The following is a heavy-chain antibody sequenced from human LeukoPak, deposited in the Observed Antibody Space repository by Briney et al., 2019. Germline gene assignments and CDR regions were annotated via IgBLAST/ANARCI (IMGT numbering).Heavy chain of an antibody. D-gene: IGHD1-26*01. Sequence: SETLSLTCTVSGGSISSSSYYWGWIRQPPGRGLEWIGEINHRGSTNYNPSLKSRVTISVDTSKNQFSLKLSSVTAADTAVYYCARRGRVGAPTYYYYYYMDVWGKGTTVTISS. J-gene: IGHJ6*03. CDR2: INHRGST. V-gene: IGHV4-39*07. CDR1: GGSISSSSYY. CDR3: ARRGRVGAPTYYYYYYMDV.